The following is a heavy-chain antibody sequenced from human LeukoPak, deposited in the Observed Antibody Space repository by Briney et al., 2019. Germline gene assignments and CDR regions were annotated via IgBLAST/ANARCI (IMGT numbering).Heavy chain of an antibody. CDR1: GFTFSSYA. V-gene: IGHV3-30-3*01. CDR2: ISYDGSNK. CDR3: ARSTTVISAAHDAFDI. J-gene: IGHJ3*02. Sequence: SLRLSCAASGFTFSSYAMHWVRQAPGKGLEWVAVISYDGSNKYYADSVKGRFTISRDNSKNTLYLQMNSLRAEDTAVYYCARSTTVISAAHDAFDIWGQGTMVTVSS. D-gene: IGHD4-17*01.